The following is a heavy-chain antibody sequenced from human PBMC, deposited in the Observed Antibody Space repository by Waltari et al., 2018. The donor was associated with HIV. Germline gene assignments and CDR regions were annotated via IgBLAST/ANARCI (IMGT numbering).Heavy chain of an antibody. V-gene: IGHV3-74*01. CDR2: ISSDGSTT. CDR3: ARENTMTYYDALDI. Sequence: EVQLVESGGGLVQPGGSLRLSCAASGFTFRRYWMQWVRQAPGKGLVWVPSISSDGSTTNDADAVKGRLTISRDNAKNTLYLQMNSLRADDTAVYYCARENTMTYYDALDIWGQGTMVTVSS. D-gene: IGHD2-8*01. CDR1: GFTFRRYW. J-gene: IGHJ3*02.